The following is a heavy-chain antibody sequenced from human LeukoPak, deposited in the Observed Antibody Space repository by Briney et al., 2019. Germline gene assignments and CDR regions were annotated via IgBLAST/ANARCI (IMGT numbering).Heavy chain of an antibody. CDR2: LSDSGGST. V-gene: IGHV3-23*01. J-gene: IGHJ6*03. CDR1: GFTFSSYA. CDR3: AKGGAVSSKSITMIRGTRRYYYYMDV. D-gene: IGHD3-10*01. Sequence: GGSLRLSCAASGFTFSSYAMHWVRQAPGKGLEWVSALSDSGGSTFYADSVKGRFTISRDNSKNTLYLQMNRLRAEDTAVYYCAKGGAVSSKSITMIRGTRRYYYYMDVWGKGTTVTISS.